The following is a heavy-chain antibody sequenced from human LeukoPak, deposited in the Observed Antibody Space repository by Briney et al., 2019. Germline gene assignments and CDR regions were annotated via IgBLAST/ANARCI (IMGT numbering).Heavy chain of an antibody. CDR1: GFTFSSYA. Sequence: GGSLRLSCAASGFTFSSYAMHWVRQAPGKGLEWVAVISYDGSNKYYADSVKGRFTISRDNSKNTLCLQMNSLRAEDTAVYYCARDEGYSGYDLGYFDYWGQGTLVTVSS. J-gene: IGHJ4*02. CDR2: ISYDGSNK. V-gene: IGHV3-30-3*01. CDR3: ARDEGYSGYDLGYFDY. D-gene: IGHD5-12*01.